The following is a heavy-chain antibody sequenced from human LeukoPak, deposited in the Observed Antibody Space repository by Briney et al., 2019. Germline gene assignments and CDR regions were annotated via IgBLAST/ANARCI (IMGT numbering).Heavy chain of an antibody. CDR3: ARARDSSGWYNYFDY. J-gene: IGHJ4*02. CDR1: GDSISSFH. Sequence: PSETLSLTCTVSGDSISSFHWSWIRQPAGKGLEWIGRIYTSGSTNCNPSLKSRVTMSVDTSKNQFSLKLSSVTAADTAVYYCARARDSSGWYNYFDYWGQGTLVTVSS. D-gene: IGHD6-19*01. CDR2: IYTSGST. V-gene: IGHV4-4*07.